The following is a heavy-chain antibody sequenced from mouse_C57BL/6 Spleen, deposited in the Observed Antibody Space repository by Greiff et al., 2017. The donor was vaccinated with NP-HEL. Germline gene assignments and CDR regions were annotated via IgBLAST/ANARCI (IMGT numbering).Heavy chain of an antibody. CDR2: INPRNGGT. CDR3: ARDKGLRDFDY. V-gene: IGHV1-53*01. Sequence: QVQLQQPGTELVKPGASVKLSCTASGYTFTRYWLHWVKQRPGPGLEWIGNINPRNGGTNYNAKFKSKATRTVDKSSRTAYMQLSSLTSEDSAVYYCARDKGLRDFDYWGKGTTLTVSS. J-gene: IGHJ2*01. D-gene: IGHD2-4*01. CDR1: GYTFTRYW.